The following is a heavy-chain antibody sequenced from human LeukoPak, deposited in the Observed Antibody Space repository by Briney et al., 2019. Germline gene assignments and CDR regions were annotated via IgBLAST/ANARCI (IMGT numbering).Heavy chain of an antibody. J-gene: IGHJ5*02. CDR3: ARGRSYYDFWSGYSNWFDP. V-gene: IGHV4-34*01. CDR2: INHSGST. Sequence: PSETLSLTCAVYGGSFSGYYWGWIRQPPGKGLEWIGEINHSGSTNYNPSLKSRVTISVDTSKNQFSLKLSSVTAADTAVYYCARGRSYYDFWSGYSNWFDPWGQGTLVTVSS. CDR1: GGSFSGYY. D-gene: IGHD3-3*01.